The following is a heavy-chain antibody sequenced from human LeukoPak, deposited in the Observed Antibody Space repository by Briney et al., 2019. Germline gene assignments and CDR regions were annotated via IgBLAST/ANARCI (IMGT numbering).Heavy chain of an antibody. Sequence: GGSLRLSCAASGFIVSSNYMTWVRQAPGEGLEWVSVIHNDGSTYYTDSVKGRFTISRDNSKNTLYLQMNSQRVEDTAVCYCAALARDYWGQGTLVTVSS. V-gene: IGHV3-53*01. D-gene: IGHD3-3*02. CDR1: GFIVSSNY. CDR2: IHNDGST. J-gene: IGHJ4*02. CDR3: AALARDY.